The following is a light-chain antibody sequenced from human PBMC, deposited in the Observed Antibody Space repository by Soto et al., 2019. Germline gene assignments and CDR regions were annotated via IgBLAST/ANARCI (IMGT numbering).Light chain of an antibody. Sequence: EIVMTQSPATLSVSPGERATLSCRASQSVNSDLAWYQQKPGQGPRLLIYGVSTRATGIPARFSAGGSGTEFTLTISSLQSEDFAIYYCQQYNNWPPYTFGQGTKLEIK. CDR1: QSVNSD. V-gene: IGKV3-15*01. J-gene: IGKJ2*01. CDR2: GVS. CDR3: QQYNNWPPYT.